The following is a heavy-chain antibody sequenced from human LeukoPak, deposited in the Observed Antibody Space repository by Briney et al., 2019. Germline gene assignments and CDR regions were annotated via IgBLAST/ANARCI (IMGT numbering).Heavy chain of an antibody. D-gene: IGHD6-6*01. CDR2: ISGSGGST. CDR1: KFNFNSYG. CDR3: ARDNIAARSNYYYYMDV. J-gene: IGHJ6*03. V-gene: IGHV3-23*01. Sequence: GGSLRLSCTTSKFNFNSYGMTWVRQAPGKGLEWVSSISGSGGSTQYAASVQGRFTISRDNSKNTLYLQMNSLRAEDTAVYYCARDNIAARSNYYYYMDVWGKGTTVTVSS.